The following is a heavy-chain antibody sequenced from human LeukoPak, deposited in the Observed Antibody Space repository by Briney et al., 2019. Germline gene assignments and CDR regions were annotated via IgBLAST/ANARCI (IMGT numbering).Heavy chain of an antibody. CDR3: ARDVITIFGVVPSPFDY. Sequence: PGGSLRLSCAASGYTFTSYGISWVRQAPGQGLEWMGWISAYNGNTNYAQKLQGRVTMTTDTSTSTAYMELRSLRSDDTAVYYCARDVITIFGVVPSPFDYWGQGTLVTVSS. D-gene: IGHD3-3*01. J-gene: IGHJ4*02. CDR1: GYTFTSYG. CDR2: ISAYNGNT. V-gene: IGHV1-18*01.